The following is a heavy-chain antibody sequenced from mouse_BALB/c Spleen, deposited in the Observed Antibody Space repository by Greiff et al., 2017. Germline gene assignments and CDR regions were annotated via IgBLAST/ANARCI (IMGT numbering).Heavy chain of an antibody. D-gene: IGHD2-1*01. CDR2: IDPENGDT. V-gene: IGHV14-4*02. J-gene: IGHJ3*01. Sequence: VQLQQSGAELVRSGASVKLSCTASGFNIKDYYMHWVKQRPEQGLEWIGWIDPENGDTEYAPKFQGKATMTADTSSNTAYLQLSSLTSEDTAVYYCNAGDYGNYGSFAYWGQGTLVTVSA. CDR1: GFNIKDYY. CDR3: NAGDYGNYGSFAY.